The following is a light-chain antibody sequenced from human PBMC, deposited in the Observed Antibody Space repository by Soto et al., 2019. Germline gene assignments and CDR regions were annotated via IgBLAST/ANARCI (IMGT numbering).Light chain of an antibody. CDR1: QVITDD. CDR2: DAS. Sequence: IQMTQSPSSLSASVGDRLSITCRASQVITDDLGWYQQKPGKAPKLLIYDASSLESGVPSRFSGSGSGTEFTLTISSLQPDDFATYYCQQYNSYSWTFGQGTKVDIK. J-gene: IGKJ1*01. CDR3: QQYNSYSWT. V-gene: IGKV1-17*01.